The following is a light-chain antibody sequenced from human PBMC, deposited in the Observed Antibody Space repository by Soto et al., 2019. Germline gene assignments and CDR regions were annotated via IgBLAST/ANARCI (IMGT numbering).Light chain of an antibody. CDR1: QSVSTN. V-gene: IGKV3-15*01. CDR3: EHYNNWPPWT. CDR2: GAS. J-gene: IGKJ1*01. Sequence: EIVMTQSPATLSVSPGERATLSCRASQSVSTNLAWYQQKPGKAPRLLCYGASTTATGVPTRFSGSGSGTEFTLTISSLQSEDFAVYYCEHYNNWPPWTFGQGTKVEI.